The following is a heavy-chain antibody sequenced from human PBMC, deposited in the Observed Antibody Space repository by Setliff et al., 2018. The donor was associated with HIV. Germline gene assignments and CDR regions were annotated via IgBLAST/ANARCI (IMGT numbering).Heavy chain of an antibody. CDR3: ARVRTTVSPDFYYYMDV. V-gene: IGHV3-21*01. D-gene: IGHD4-17*01. J-gene: IGHJ6*03. Sequence: GGSLRLSCAASGFTFNTYTMTWVRQAPGKGLEWVSSISRASTSIYYADSEKGRFTISRDNAKNSLYLQMNSLRAEDTAVYFCARVRTTVSPDFYYYMDVWGKGTTVTVSS. CDR2: ISRASTSI. CDR1: GFTFNTYT.